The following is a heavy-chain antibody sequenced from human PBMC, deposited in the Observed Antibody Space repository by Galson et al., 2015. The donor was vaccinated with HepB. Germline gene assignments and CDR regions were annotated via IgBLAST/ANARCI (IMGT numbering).Heavy chain of an antibody. CDR1: GFTFNNYD. CDR2: IGTGGGP. D-gene: IGHD1-1*01. CDR3: ARESGTPGNWYFDL. V-gene: IGHV3-13*05. Sequence: SLRLSCAASGFTFNNYDFHWVRQTAGKGLEWVSGIGTGGGPNYPDAVKGRFTISGENAQNSAFLQMNSLRDGDTAVYYCARESGTPGNWYFDLWGRGTVVIVSS. J-gene: IGHJ2*01.